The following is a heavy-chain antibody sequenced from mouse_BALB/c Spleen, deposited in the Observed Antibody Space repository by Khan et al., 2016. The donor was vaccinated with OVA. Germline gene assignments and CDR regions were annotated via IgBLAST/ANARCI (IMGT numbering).Heavy chain of an antibody. V-gene: IGHV1S137*01. CDR3: TSPAYDGYYDY. CDR1: GYTFTDYA. D-gene: IGHD2-3*01. J-gene: IGHJ2*01. Sequence: VQLQESGPELVRPGVSVKISCKGSGYTFTDYALHWVKQSHAKSLEWLGLISTYSGNTNYKQKFKGKATMTVDKSFSTAYMELARLTSEASAIYYCTSPAYDGYYDYWGQGTTLTVSS. CDR2: ISTYSGNT.